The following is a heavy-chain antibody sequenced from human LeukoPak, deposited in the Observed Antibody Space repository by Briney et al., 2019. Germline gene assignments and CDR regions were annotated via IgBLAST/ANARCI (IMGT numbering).Heavy chain of an antibody. CDR3: IRDLMSSGWVYWYFDL. V-gene: IGHV3-21*01. CDR1: GFTFSSYS. J-gene: IGHJ2*01. CDR2: INRDSSLM. D-gene: IGHD6-19*01. Sequence: GGSLRLSCAASGFTFSSYSMNWVRQAPGKGLEWVSSINRDSSLMFYAESVKGRFTISRDNARNSLYLQMNSLRAEDTAVYYCIRDLMSSGWVYWYFDLWGRGTLVTVSS.